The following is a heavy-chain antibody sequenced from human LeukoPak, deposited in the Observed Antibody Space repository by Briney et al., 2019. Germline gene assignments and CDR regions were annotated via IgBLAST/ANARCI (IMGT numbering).Heavy chain of an antibody. CDR3: ARDRVASSGWSGGSIDY. CDR2: ISSSGSTI. V-gene: IGHV3-11*01. Sequence: PGGSLRLSCAASGFTFSDYYMSWIRQAPGKGLEWVSYISSSGSTIYYADSVKGRFTISRDNAKNSLYLQTNSLRAEDTAVYYCARDRVASSGWSGGSIDYWGQGTLVTVSS. CDR1: GFTFSDYY. J-gene: IGHJ4*02. D-gene: IGHD6-19*01.